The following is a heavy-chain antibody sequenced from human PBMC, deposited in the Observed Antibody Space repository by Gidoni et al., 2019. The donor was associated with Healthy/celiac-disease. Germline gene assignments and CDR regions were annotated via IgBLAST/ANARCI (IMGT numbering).Heavy chain of an antibody. V-gene: IGHV4-34*01. Sequence: QVQLQQWGAGLLKPSETLSLTCAVSGGSFSGYYWSWIRQPPGKGLEWIVEINRSGSTNYNPSLKSRVTISVDTSKNQFSLKLSSVTAADTAVYYCARYRAARHVWFDPWGQGTLVTVSS. CDR3: ARYRAARHVWFDP. J-gene: IGHJ5*02. D-gene: IGHD6-13*01. CDR2: INRSGST. CDR1: GGSFSGYY.